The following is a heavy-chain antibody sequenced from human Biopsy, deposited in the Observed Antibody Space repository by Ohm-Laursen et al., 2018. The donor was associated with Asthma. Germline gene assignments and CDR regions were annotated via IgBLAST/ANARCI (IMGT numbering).Heavy chain of an antibody. V-gene: IGHV3-30*04. CDR3: AREGVAGTHIED. CDR1: RFTYE. Sequence: SLRLSCTASRFTYEMHWVRQAPGKGLEWVAFISYDGSSIYYADSVKCRFTISRDNSKNTLSLQMNSLTAEDTAVYYCAREGVAGTHIEDWGQGTLVTVSS. D-gene: IGHD6-19*01. CDR2: ISYDGSSI. J-gene: IGHJ4*02.